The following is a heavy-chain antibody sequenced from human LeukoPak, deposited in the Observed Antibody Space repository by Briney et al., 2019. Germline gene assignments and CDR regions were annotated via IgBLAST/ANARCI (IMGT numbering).Heavy chain of an antibody. CDR1: GGSISSGGYS. CDR3: ASHGDSSGWDGTYGLDV. Sequence: PSETLSLTCAVSGGSISSGGYSWSWIRQPPGKGLEWIGYIYHSGSTYYNPSLKSRVTISVDRSKNQFSLKLSSVTAADTAVYYCASHGDSSGWDGTYGLDVWGQGTTVTVSS. CDR2: IYHSGST. V-gene: IGHV4-30-2*02. J-gene: IGHJ6*02. D-gene: IGHD6-19*01.